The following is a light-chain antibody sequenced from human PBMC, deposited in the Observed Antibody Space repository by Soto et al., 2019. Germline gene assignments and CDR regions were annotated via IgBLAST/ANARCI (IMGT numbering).Light chain of an antibody. CDR1: SSDVGTYNY. V-gene: IGLV2-11*01. CDR3: SSFKGTNSFV. J-gene: IGLJ1*01. Sequence: QSALTQPRSVSGSPGQSVTISCTGTSSDVGTYNYVSWYQQHPGKAPKLLIYDVTERPSGVPDRFSASKSGNTASLTISGLQAEDEADYYCSSFKGTNSFVFGTGTKLTVL. CDR2: DVT.